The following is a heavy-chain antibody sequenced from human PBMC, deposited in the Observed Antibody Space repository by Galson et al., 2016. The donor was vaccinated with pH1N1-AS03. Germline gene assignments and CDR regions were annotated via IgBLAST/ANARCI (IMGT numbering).Heavy chain of an antibody. CDR1: GFTFSKTG. J-gene: IGHJ4*02. D-gene: IGHD2-15*01. CDR2: IDEGGSHP. CDR3: VTDGTFGSTIEH. V-gene: IGHV3-21*01. Sequence: SLRLSCAASGFTFSKTGMNWVRQAPGKGPEWVSSIDEGGSHPYSADSLQGRFTISRDNTKNSLFLHMNSLRAEDTAVYNCVTDGTFGSTIEHWGQGTLVTVSS.